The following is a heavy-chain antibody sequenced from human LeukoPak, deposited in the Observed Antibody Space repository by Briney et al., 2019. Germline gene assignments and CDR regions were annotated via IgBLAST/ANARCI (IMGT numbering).Heavy chain of an antibody. V-gene: IGHV3-74*01. CDR1: GFTFSSYW. Sequence: GGSLRLSCAASGFTFSSYWMHWVRQAPGKGLVWVSRINSDGSSTSYADSVKGRFTISRDNAKNTLNLQMNSLRAEDSAVYYCAVRYSGSWYLFDYWGQGTLVTVSS. CDR2: INSDGSST. D-gene: IGHD6-13*01. CDR3: AVRYSGSWYLFDY. J-gene: IGHJ4*02.